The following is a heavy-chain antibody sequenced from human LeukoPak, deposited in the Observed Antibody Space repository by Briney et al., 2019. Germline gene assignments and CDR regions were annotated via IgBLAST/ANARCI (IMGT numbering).Heavy chain of an antibody. J-gene: IGHJ4*02. CDR3: ARAPVTSCRGAYCYPFDY. D-gene: IGHD2-21*01. CDR2: TSSSDAGT. V-gene: IGHV3-23*01. CDR1: GFTFSSYS. Sequence: GGSLRLSCAASGFTFSSYSMNWVRQAPGKGLEWVSATSSSDAGTYHAGSVRGRFTISRDNSKNTLYLQMNSLRVEDAAVYYCARAPVTSCRGAYCYPFDYWGQGTLVTVSS.